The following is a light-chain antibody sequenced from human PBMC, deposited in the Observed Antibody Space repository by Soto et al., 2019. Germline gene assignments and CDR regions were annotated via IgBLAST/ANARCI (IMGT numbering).Light chain of an antibody. CDR1: QSVYNSQ. Sequence: IVLTQPTGTLSLCEGERATLSCRASQSVYNSQLAWYQQKPGQAPRLLIYGASARATGIPDRFSGSGSETDFTLTISRLEPEDFAVFYCQQYGSSPLTSGGGTNEDIK. CDR3: QQYGSSPLT. V-gene: IGKV3-20*01. CDR2: GAS. J-gene: IGKJ4*01.